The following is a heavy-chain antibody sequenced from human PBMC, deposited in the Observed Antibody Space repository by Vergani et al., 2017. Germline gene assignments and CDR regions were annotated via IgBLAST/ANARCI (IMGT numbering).Heavy chain of an antibody. CDR3: ARKIGSWGYFDL. J-gene: IGHJ2*01. D-gene: IGHD6-13*01. CDR2: INAGNGNT. V-gene: IGHV1-3*01. CDR1: GYTFTSYA. Sequence: QVQLVQSGAEVKKPGASVKVSYKASGYTFTSYAMHWVRQAPGQRLEWMGWINAGNGNTKYSQKFQGRVTITRDTSASTAYMELSSLRSEDTAVYYCARKIGSWGYFDLWGRGTLVTVSS.